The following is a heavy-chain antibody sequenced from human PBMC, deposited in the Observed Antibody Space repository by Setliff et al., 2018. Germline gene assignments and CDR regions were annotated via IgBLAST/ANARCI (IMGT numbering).Heavy chain of an antibody. CDR1: GASFSDTY. D-gene: IGHD6-13*01. V-gene: IGHV4-34*01. J-gene: IGHJ6*02. CDR3: ARDEGSSYFYGMDV. Sequence: SETLSLTCAVYGASFSDTYWSWIRQPPGKGLEWIGDINYLGNTNYNPSLKTRVTISVDMSKNQFSLKLSSVTAADTAVYYCARDEGSSYFYGMDVWGQGPTVTVSS. CDR2: INYLGNT.